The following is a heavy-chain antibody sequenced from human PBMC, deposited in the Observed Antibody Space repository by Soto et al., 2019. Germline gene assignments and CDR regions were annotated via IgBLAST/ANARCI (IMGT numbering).Heavy chain of an antibody. V-gene: IGHV3-30-3*01. D-gene: IGHD3-16*01. CDR2: MSYDVSKK. J-gene: IGHJ4*02. CDR3: ARDGGCY. Sequence: QVQLVESGGGVVQPGRSLSLACAASGFTFSRYAMHWVRRAPGTGLEWMAVMSYDVSKKYYADSVKGRCTVARDNSENTQYLQNSSLLLEDTALYYCARDGGCYWGQGTLVIGSS. CDR1: GFTFSRYA.